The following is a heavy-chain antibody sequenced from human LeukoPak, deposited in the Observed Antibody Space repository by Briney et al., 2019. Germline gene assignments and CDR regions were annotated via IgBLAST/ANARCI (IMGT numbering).Heavy chain of an antibody. CDR1: GYTFSDYG. Sequence: ASVKVSCKASGYTFSDYGISFVRQAPGQGLEWMGWVSAYNGNTNYAQKFQGRVTMTTDTSTSTVYMELRSLRSDDTAVYYCARDDNYGSGQPDDWGQGTLVTVSS. CDR2: VSAYNGNT. V-gene: IGHV1-18*01. J-gene: IGHJ4*02. D-gene: IGHD3-10*01. CDR3: ARDDNYGSGQPDD.